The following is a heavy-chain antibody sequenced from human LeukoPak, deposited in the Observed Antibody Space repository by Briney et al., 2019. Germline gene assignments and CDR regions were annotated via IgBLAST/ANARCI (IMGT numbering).Heavy chain of an antibody. V-gene: IGHV4-61*01. CDR2: IYYSGST. CDR3: AREGALGYYYYYYMDV. CDR1: GGSISSSSYY. Sequence: SETLSLTCTVSGGSISSSSYYWGWIRQPPGKGLEWIGNIYYSGSTNYNPSLKSRVTISVDTSRTQFSLKLSSVTAADTAVYYCAREGALGYYYYYYMDVWGKGTTVTVSS. J-gene: IGHJ6*03.